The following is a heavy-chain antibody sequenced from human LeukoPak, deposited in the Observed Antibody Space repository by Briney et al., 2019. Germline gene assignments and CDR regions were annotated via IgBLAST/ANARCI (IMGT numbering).Heavy chain of an antibody. CDR1: GFTFSSYS. Sequence: PGGSLRLSCAASGFTFSSYSMNWVRQAPGKGLEWVSSISSSSSYIYYADSVKGRFTISRDNAKNSLYLQMNSLRAEDTALYYCARDRLFRDLLYDFYYYYMDVWGQGTTVTVSS. CDR2: ISSSSSYI. D-gene: IGHD1-26*01. V-gene: IGHV3-21*04. J-gene: IGHJ6*03. CDR3: ARDRLFRDLLYDFYYYYMDV.